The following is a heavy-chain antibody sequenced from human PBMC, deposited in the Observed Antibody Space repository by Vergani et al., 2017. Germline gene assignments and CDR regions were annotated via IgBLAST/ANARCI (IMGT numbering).Heavy chain of an antibody. CDR1: GFTFSSYW. D-gene: IGHD1-26*01. CDR2: INSDGSST. V-gene: IGHV3-74*01. J-gene: IGHJ6*02. Sequence: EVQLVESGGGLVQPGGSLRLSCAASGFTFSSYWMHWVRQAPGKGLVWVSRINSDGSSTSYADSVKGRFTISRDNAKSTLYLQMNTLRAEDTAVYYCARDSGSYFSCDYYDCMDVWGQGTTVTVSS. CDR3: ARDSGSYFSCDYYDCMDV.